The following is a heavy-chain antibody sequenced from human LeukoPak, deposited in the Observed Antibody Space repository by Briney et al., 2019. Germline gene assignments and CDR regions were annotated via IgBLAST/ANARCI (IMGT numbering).Heavy chain of an antibody. V-gene: IGHV3-9*01. CDR3: AKVSRSGWYQGWFDS. CDR1: GFIFSNHA. Sequence: GRSLRLSCAASGFIFSNHAMHWVRQVPGKGLEWVSGIIGNSGMIGYADSVQGRYTISRDNAKNSLYLQMNSLRTEDTALYYCAKVSRSGWYQGWFDSSGQGTLVTVSS. J-gene: IGHJ5*01. D-gene: IGHD6-19*01. CDR2: IIGNSGMI.